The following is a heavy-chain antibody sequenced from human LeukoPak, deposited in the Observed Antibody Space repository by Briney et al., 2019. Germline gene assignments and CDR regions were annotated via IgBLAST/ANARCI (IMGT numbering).Heavy chain of an antibody. CDR2: ISWNSGSI. CDR3: AKDRTPAFNYDSSGYYDY. CDR1: GFTFSSYS. Sequence: GGSLRLSCAASGFTFSSYSMNWVRQAPGKGLEWVSGISWNSGSIGYADSVKGRFTISRDNAKNSLYLQMNSLRAEDTALYYCAKDRTPAFNYDSSGYYDYWGQGTLVTVSS. V-gene: IGHV3-9*01. J-gene: IGHJ4*02. D-gene: IGHD3-22*01.